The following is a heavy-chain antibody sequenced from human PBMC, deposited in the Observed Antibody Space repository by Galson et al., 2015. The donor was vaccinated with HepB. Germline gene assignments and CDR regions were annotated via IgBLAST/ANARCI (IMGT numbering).Heavy chain of an antibody. Sequence: SLRLSCADSGFTFSSYAMSWVRQAPGKGLEWVSVLSGSGGSTYYADSVKGRFTISRDNSKNPLYLQMNSLRAEDTAVYYFAKAKFHWSCYYSPFDYWGQGTRVTVSS. CDR3: AKAKFHWSCYYSPFDY. D-gene: IGHD3-3*01. V-gene: IGHV3-23*01. J-gene: IGHJ4*02. CDR1: GFTFSSYA. CDR2: LSGSGGST.